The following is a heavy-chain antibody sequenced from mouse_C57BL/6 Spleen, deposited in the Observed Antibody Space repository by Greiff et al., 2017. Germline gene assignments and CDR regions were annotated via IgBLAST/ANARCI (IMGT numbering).Heavy chain of an antibody. J-gene: IGHJ3*01. CDR2: IAPSDSYT. D-gene: IGHD1-1*01. V-gene: IGHV1-50*01. CDR3: ARGDTTVGQGFAY. Sequence: VQLQQPGAELVKPGASVQLSCKASGYTFTSYWMQWVKQRPGQGLEWIGEIAPSDSYTNYNQKFKGKATLTVDTSSSTAYMQLSSLTSEDSAVYYCARGDTTVGQGFAYWGQGTLVTVSA. CDR1: GYTFTSYW.